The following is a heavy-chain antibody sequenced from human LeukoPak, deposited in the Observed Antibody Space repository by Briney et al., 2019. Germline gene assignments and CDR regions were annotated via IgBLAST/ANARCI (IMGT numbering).Heavy chain of an antibody. CDR1: GGSISSYY. V-gene: IGHV4-59*01. D-gene: IGHD3-22*01. Sequence: SETLSLTCTVSGGSISSYYWSWIRQPPGKGLEYIGYVFYSGSTNYNPSLKSRVTISVDTSKNQFSLKLSSVTAADTAVYYCARGRYYDSSGHPHFDYWGQGTLVTVSS. CDR2: VFYSGST. CDR3: ARGRYYDSSGHPHFDY. J-gene: IGHJ4*02.